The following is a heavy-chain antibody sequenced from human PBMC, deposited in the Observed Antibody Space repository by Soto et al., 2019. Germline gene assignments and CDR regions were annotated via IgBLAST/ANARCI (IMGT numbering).Heavy chain of an antibody. D-gene: IGHD6-13*01. Sequence: GGSLRLSCAASGFTFSRYWMSWVRQAPGKGLEWVANIKQDGSEKYYVDSVKGRVTISRENAKNSRYLQMHSMRAEDPEVYDGSRERKGPQFMRAGAEEAVEIWGQGTMVTVSS. CDR3: SRERKGPQFMRAGAEEAVEI. CDR2: IKQDGSEK. CDR1: GFTFSRYW. J-gene: IGHJ3*02. V-gene: IGHV3-7*01.